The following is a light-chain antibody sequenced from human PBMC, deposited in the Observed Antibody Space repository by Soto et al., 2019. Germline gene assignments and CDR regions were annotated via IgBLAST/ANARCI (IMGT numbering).Light chain of an antibody. CDR3: QQYGSSPLYT. J-gene: IGKJ2*01. CDR2: GAS. CDR1: QSVSSSY. V-gene: IGKV3-20*01. Sequence: EIVLTQSPGTLSLSPGDRATLSCRASQSVSSSYLAWYQQTPGQAPRLLIYGASSRATGIPERFSGGGSGTDFTLTISRLEPEDFAVYYCQQYGSSPLYTFGQGTKLEIK.